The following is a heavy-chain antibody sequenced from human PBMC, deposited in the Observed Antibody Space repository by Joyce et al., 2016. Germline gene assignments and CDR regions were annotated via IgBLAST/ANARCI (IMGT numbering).Heavy chain of an antibody. J-gene: IGHJ3*02. V-gene: IGHV3-30*18. D-gene: IGHD3-22*01. CDR1: GFPFSTYG. CDR2: ISVDGSKQ. CDR3: AKDNQYYYDSSGYSYDALDI. Sequence: QVQLVESGGGVVQPGGSLRLSCVASGFPFSTYGIHGVRQAQGKGLELGAVISVDGSKQNYAGSLRGRFIISRDNSKNTLYLQMNSLRPEDTAVYYCAKDNQYYYDSSGYSYDALDIWGQGTMVTVSS.